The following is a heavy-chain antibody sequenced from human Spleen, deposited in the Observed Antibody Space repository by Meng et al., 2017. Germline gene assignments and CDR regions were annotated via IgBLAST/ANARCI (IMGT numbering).Heavy chain of an antibody. D-gene: IGHD1-26*01. Sequence: SVKVSCKALGGIFSNYVIGWVRQAPGQGLEWMGGINAVFGTTNYAQKFQDRVTITSDESTSTVYMELSSLRSEDTAVYYCARDGGSYLWGHDAFDIWGQATMVTVSS. CDR3: ARDGGSYLWGHDAFDI. J-gene: IGHJ3*02. CDR2: INAVFGTT. CDR1: GGIFSNYV. V-gene: IGHV1-69*13.